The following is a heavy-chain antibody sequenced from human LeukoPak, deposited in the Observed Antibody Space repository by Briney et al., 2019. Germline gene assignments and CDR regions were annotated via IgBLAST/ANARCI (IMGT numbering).Heavy chain of an antibody. CDR1: GFSFSSYA. V-gene: IGHV3-30*04. J-gene: IGHJ4*02. Sequence: GGSLRLSCAASGFSFSSYAMHWVRQAPGKGLEWVAVISYDGSDKYYADSVKGRFTISRDNSKNTLYLQMNSLRAEDTAVYYCAKDGAYDGDPPFDYWGQGTLVTVSS. D-gene: IGHD4-17*01. CDR3: AKDGAYDGDPPFDY. CDR2: ISYDGSDK.